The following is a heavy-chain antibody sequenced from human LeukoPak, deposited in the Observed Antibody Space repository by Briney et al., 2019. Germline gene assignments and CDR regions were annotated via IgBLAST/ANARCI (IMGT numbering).Heavy chain of an antibody. CDR1: GFTFSIYA. V-gene: IGHV3-30-3*01. D-gene: IGHD3-10*01. CDR3: ARVFGSGGYYMGTAFDI. CDR2: ISCDGSNK. Sequence: PGGSLTLSCAPSGFTFSIYAVHWVRQAPGKGLGWVAVISCDGSNKYYTDSVKGRLTIPRDNSKNTLYLQMNSLRAEGTAVYYCARVFGSGGYYMGTAFDIWGQGTMVTVSS. J-gene: IGHJ3*02.